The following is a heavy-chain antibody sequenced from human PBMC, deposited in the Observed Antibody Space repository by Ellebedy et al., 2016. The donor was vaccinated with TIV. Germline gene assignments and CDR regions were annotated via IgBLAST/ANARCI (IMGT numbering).Heavy chain of an antibody. D-gene: IGHD3-10*01. J-gene: IGHJ2*01. CDR2: SGAAGDT. V-gene: IGHV3-13*01. Sequence: GESLKISCAASGFSLTGSDLHWLRRPAGKGLEWVSASGAAGDTYYPDSVRGRFTISRESAKNSFYLQMNSLTAGDTAVYYCARGGPGGDNWFFGLWGRGTRVTVSS. CDR1: GFSLTGSD. CDR3: ARGGPGGDNWFFGL.